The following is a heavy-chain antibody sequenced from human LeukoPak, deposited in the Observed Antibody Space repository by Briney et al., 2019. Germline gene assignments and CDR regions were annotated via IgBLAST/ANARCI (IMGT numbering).Heavy chain of an antibody. Sequence: ASLKVSCKASGYTFTSYYMHWVRQAPGQGLDWMGIINPSGGSTSYAQKFQGRVTMTSDTSTSTVYMELSSLRSEDTAVYYCARENIAAAGNNGYYYYGMDVWGQGTTVTVSS. D-gene: IGHD6-13*01. CDR2: INPSGGST. J-gene: IGHJ6*02. V-gene: IGHV1-46*01. CDR3: ARENIAAAGNNGYYYYGMDV. CDR1: GYTFTSYY.